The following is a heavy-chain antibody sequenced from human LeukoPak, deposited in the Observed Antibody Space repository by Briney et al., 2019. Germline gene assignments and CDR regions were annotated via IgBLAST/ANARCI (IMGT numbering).Heavy chain of an antibody. CDR2: IGTSSSTI. D-gene: IGHD4-23*01. CDR3: ARHDYGGNSGDY. CDR1: GFTFSSYT. V-gene: IGHV3-48*02. J-gene: IGHJ4*02. Sequence: GGSLRLSCAASGFTFSSYTMNWVRQAPGKGLEWVSYIGTSSSTIYYADSVKGRFTISRDNAENSLYLQMNRLRDEDTAVYYCARHDYGGNSGDYWGQGTLVTVSS.